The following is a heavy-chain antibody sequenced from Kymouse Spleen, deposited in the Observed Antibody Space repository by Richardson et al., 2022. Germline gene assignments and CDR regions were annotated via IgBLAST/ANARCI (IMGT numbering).Heavy chain of an antibody. CDR3: ARRYYGSGSYYTNYYYYYGMDV. J-gene: IGHJ6*02. Sequence: QVQLQQWGAGLLKPSETLSLTCAVYGGSFSGYYWSWIRQPPGKGLEWIGEINHSGSTNYNPSLKSRVTISVDTSKNQFSLKLSSVTAADTAVYYCARRYYGSGSYYTNYYYYYGMDVWGQGTTVTVSS. D-gene: IGHD3-10*01. CDR1: GGSFSGYY. CDR2: INHSGST. V-gene: IGHV4-34*01.